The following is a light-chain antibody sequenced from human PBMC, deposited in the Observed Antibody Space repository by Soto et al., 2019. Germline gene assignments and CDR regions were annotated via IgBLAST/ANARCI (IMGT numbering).Light chain of an antibody. V-gene: IGKV2D-29*01. CDR3: MRSVQLPYT. J-gene: IGKJ2*01. CDR1: ESLLHSDGQTY. CDR2: KVS. Sequence: DIVVTQTPLSLSVTPGQPASISCKSSESLLHSDGQTYLFWYLQKPGQPPQLLIYKVSNHFSGVPDRFSGGGSGTDCTLKMSRVEAEDVVIYYCMRSVQLPYTVGEGTKLEIK.